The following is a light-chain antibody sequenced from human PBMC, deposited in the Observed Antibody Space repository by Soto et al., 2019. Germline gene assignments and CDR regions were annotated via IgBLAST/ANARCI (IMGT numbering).Light chain of an antibody. V-gene: IGLV1-40*01. CDR1: NSNIGAGYD. J-gene: IGLJ3*02. CDR3: QSYDISLSGWV. Sequence: QSVLTQPPSVSGAPGQRVTISCTGSNSNIGAGYDVHWYQQLPGTAPKLLIYGNSNRPSGVPDRFSGSKSGTSASLAITGLQAEDEADYSCQSYDISLSGWVFGGGTKLTVL. CDR2: GNS.